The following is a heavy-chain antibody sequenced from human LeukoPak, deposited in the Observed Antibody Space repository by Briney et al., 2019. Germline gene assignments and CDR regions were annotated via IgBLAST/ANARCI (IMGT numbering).Heavy chain of an antibody. Sequence: GGSLRLSCAASGFTFSSYWMSWVRQAPGKGLEWVANIKQDGSEKYYVDSVKGRFTISRDNAKNSLYLQMNSLRAEDTAVYYCARWGSYQFSSGWPESYYYYGMDVWGQGTTVTVSS. J-gene: IGHJ6*02. V-gene: IGHV3-7*01. CDR1: GFTFSSYW. CDR3: ARWGSYQFSSGWPESYYYYGMDV. CDR2: IKQDGSEK. D-gene: IGHD6-25*01.